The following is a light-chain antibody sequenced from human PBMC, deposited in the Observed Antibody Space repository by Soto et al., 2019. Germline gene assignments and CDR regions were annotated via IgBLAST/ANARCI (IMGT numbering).Light chain of an antibody. CDR1: SSDVGGYNY. CDR3: YSYAGSYTFYV. Sequence: QAVLTQPRSLSGSPGQSVTISCTGTSSDVGGYNYVSWYQQHPGKAPKLMIYDVSKRPSGVPDRFSGSKSGNTASLTISGLQAEDEADYYCYSYAGSYTFYVFGTGTKVTVL. V-gene: IGLV2-11*01. J-gene: IGLJ1*01. CDR2: DVS.